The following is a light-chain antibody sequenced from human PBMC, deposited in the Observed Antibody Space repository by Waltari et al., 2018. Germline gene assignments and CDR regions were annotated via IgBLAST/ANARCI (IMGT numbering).Light chain of an antibody. Sequence: SYELTPPPSVSVSPGQTASITCSGDKLGEKSVCWYKQRPGQSPVLLIYQNDKRPSRIPERFSGSNSGNTATLTIGGTQPMDEADYYCQAWDGSTGVFGTGTKVTVL. CDR3: QAWDGSTGV. J-gene: IGLJ1*01. V-gene: IGLV3-1*01. CDR1: KLGEKS. CDR2: QND.